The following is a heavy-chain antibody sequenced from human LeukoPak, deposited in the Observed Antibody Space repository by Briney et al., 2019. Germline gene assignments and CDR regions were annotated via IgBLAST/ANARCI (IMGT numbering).Heavy chain of an antibody. CDR2: IKQDGSEK. Sequence: GGSLRLSCAASGFTFSSYWMSWVRQAPGKGLEWVANIKQDGSEKYYVDSVKGRFTISRDNAKNSLYLQMNSLRAEDTAVYYCARDSRSYELAPLDYWGQGTLVTVSS. D-gene: IGHD1-26*01. J-gene: IGHJ4*02. V-gene: IGHV3-7*01. CDR1: GFTFSSYW. CDR3: ARDSRSYELAPLDY.